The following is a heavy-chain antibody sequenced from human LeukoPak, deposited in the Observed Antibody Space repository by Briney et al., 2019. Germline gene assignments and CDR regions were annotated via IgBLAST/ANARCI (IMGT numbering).Heavy chain of an antibody. V-gene: IGHV3-66*01. D-gene: IGHD6-19*01. Sequence: GGSLRLSCEASGLIVSSNNMNCVLQPPGKGLGWVSLIYNGGNTYYAYSVKGRFTTSRDNSKNTVYVQMNSLRAEDTAVYYCTRDGAVAGFVYDYWGQGTLVTVST. CDR1: GLIVSSNN. CDR2: IYNGGNT. CDR3: TRDGAVAGFVYDY. J-gene: IGHJ4*02.